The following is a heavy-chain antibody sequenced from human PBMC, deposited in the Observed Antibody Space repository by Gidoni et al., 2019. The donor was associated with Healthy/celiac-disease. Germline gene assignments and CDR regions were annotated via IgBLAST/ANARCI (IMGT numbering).Heavy chain of an antibody. D-gene: IGHD1-7*01. Sequence: QVQLVESGGGVVQPGRSLSLSCAASGFTFSSYGLHWVRQAPGKGLEWVAVRWYDGSNKYYADSVKGRFTISRDNSKNTLYLQMNSLRAEDTAVYYCARDHNWNSKQVHPPLYYFDYWGQGTLVTVSS. CDR1: GFTFSSYG. V-gene: IGHV3-33*01. CDR2: RWYDGSNK. CDR3: ARDHNWNSKQVHPPLYYFDY. J-gene: IGHJ4*02.